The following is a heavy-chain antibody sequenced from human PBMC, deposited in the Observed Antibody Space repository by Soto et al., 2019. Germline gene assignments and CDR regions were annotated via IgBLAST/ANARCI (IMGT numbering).Heavy chain of an antibody. Sequence: PGGSLRLSCAASGFTFSDYYMSWVRQAPGKGLEWLSYISQTSTYTTYADSVKGRFTISRDNAKNSLYLQMNSLRDEDTAVYYCARDRFYYDSSGYYVSKHPYYYYYGMDVWGQGTTVTVSS. J-gene: IGHJ6*02. CDR1: GFTFSDYY. V-gene: IGHV3-11*06. CDR2: ISQTSTYT. D-gene: IGHD3-22*01. CDR3: ARDRFYYDSSGYYVSKHPYYYYYGMDV.